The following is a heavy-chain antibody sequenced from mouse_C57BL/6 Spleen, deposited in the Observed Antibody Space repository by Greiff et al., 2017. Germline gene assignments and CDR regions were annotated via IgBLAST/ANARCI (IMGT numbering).Heavy chain of an antibody. Sequence: QVQLKQSGPGLVQPSQSLSITCTVSGFSLTSYGVHWVRQSPGKGLEWLGVIWSGGSTDYNAAFISRLSISKDNSKGQVFFKMNSLQADDTAIYYCARNYYYGSSDWYFDVWGTGTTVTVSS. J-gene: IGHJ1*03. D-gene: IGHD1-1*01. V-gene: IGHV2-2*01. CDR3: ARNYYYGSSDWYFDV. CDR2: IWSGGST. CDR1: GFSLTSYG.